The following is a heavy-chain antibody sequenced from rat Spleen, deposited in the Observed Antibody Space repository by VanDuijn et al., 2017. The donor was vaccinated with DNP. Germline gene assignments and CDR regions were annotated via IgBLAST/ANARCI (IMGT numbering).Heavy chain of an antibody. V-gene: IGHV5-7*01. CDR3: ATRGVGARYYWHFDF. J-gene: IGHJ1*01. CDR2: ISYDGSST. CDR1: GFTFSDYY. D-gene: IGHD1-1*01. Sequence: EVQLVESGGGLVQPGRSLKLSCAASGFTFSDYYMAWVRQAPKKGLEWVATISYDGSSTYYRDSVKGRFTISRDNAKSTLYLQRDSLRSEDTATYYCATRGVGARYYWHFDFWGPGTMVTVSS.